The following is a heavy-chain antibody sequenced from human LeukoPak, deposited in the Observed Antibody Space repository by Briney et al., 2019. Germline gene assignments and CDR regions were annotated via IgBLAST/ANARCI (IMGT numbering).Heavy chain of an antibody. Sequence: GGSLRLSCAASGFTFSGYEMNWVRQAPGKGLEWVSYISSSGSIIYYADSVKGRFTISRDNAKNSLYLQMNSLRAEDTAVYYCASDDAGYSSGWYWVYWGQGTLVTVSS. J-gene: IGHJ4*02. CDR2: ISSSGSII. D-gene: IGHD6-19*01. V-gene: IGHV3-48*03. CDR1: GFTFSGYE. CDR3: ASDDAGYSSGWYWVY.